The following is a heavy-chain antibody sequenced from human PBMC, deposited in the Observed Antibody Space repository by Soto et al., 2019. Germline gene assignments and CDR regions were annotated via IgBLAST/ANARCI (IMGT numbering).Heavy chain of an antibody. Sequence: EVQLLESGGGLVQPAGSLRLSCEASGFTFSSYAMSWVRQAPGKGLEWVSGIIGGGGTTYYADSMKGRFTISRDNSKNTLDLQVNSLRAEDTAVYYCAKDQAAGGTISRYFQDWGQGTLVTVSS. D-gene: IGHD6-13*01. CDR3: AKDQAAGGTISRYFQD. J-gene: IGHJ1*01. CDR1: GFTFSSYA. CDR2: IIGGGGTT. V-gene: IGHV3-23*01.